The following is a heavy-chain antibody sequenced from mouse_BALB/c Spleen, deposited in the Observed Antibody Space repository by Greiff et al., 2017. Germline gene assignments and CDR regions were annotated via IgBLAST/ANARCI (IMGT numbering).Heavy chain of an antibody. D-gene: IGHD1-1*01. CDR2: ISSGGSYT. CDR1: GFTFSSYA. CDR3: ARHYYGSSYYFDY. J-gene: IGHJ2*01. Sequence: EVQGVESGGGLVKPGGSLKLSCAASGFTFSSYAMSWVRQTPEKRLEWVATISSGGSYTYYPDSVKGRFTISRDNAKNTLYLQMSSLRSKDTAMYYCARHYYGSSYYFDYWGQGTTLTVSA. V-gene: IGHV5-9-3*01.